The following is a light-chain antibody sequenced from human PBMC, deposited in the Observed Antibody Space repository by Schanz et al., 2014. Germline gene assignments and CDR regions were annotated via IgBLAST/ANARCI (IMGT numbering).Light chain of an antibody. CDR1: QDISNY. Sequence: DIQMTQSPSSLSASVGARVTITCQASQDISNYLNWYQQKPGKAPKLLIYDASNLETGVPSRFSGSGSGTDFTFTISSLQPEDFATYYCQQLNSYPLTFGGGTKVEIK. CDR3: QQLNSYPLT. CDR2: DAS. V-gene: IGKV1-33*01. J-gene: IGKJ4*01.